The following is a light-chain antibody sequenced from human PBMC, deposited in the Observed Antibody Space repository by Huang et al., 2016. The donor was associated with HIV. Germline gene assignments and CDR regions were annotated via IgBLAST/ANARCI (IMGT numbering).Light chain of an antibody. CDR2: GAS. J-gene: IGKJ4*01. CDR1: QGISSY. CDR3: QQLNSYLFT. V-gene: IGKV1-9*01. Sequence: IQLTQSPSSLSASVGDRVTITCRASQGISSYLAWYQQKPGKAPKLLIYGASTLQSGVPSRFSCSGAGTDFTLTISSLQPEDFATYYCQQLNSYLFTFGGGTKVEIK.